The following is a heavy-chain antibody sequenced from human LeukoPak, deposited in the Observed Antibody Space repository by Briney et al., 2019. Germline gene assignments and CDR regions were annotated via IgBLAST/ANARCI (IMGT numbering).Heavy chain of an antibody. Sequence: PGGSLRLSCAASGFTFSSYGMHWVRQAPGKGLEWVAVISYDGSNKYYADSVKGRFTISRDNSKNTLYLQMNSLRAEDTAVYYCANAVRDYGDLGGMDVWGQGTTVTVSS. CDR2: ISYDGSNK. CDR1: GFTFSSYG. V-gene: IGHV3-30*18. CDR3: ANAVRDYGDLGGMDV. D-gene: IGHD4-17*01. J-gene: IGHJ6*02.